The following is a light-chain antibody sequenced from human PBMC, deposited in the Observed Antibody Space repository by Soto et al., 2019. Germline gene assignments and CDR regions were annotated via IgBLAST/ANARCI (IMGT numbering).Light chain of an antibody. CDR3: QQYGSSSWT. Sequence: EIVLTQSPGSLSLSPGERATLSCRASQGVSNYLAWYQQKPGQAPRLLIHGASNRATGTPDRFSGSGSGTDFSLTIGRLEPEDFAVYYCQQYGSSSWTFGQGTKVEIK. J-gene: IGKJ1*01. CDR1: QGVSNY. CDR2: GAS. V-gene: IGKV3-20*01.